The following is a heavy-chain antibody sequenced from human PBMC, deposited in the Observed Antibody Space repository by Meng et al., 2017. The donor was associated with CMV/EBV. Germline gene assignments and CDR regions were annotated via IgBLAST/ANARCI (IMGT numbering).Heavy chain of an antibody. V-gene: IGHV3-30-3*01. D-gene: IGHD4-23*01. CDR1: GFTFSSYA. CDR2: ISYDGSNK. CDR3: ARDPPTVVMVYYFDY. J-gene: IGHJ4*02. Sequence: GESPKISCAASGFTFSSYAMHWVRQAPGKGLEWVAVISYDGSNKYYADSVKGRFTISRDNSKNTLYLQMNSLRAEDTAVYYCARDPPTVVMVYYFDYWGQGTLVTVSS.